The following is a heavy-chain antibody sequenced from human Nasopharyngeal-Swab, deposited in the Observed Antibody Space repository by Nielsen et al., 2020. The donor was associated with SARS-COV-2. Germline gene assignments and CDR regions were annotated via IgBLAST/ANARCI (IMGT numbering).Heavy chain of an antibody. CDR3: ARVAGLIAAAGDY. J-gene: IGHJ4*02. Sequence: WIRQPPGKGLEWVSSIGSSSSYIYYADSVKGRFTISRDNAKNSLYLQMNSLRAEDTAVYYCARVAGLIAAAGDYWGQGTLVTVSS. V-gene: IGHV3-21*01. D-gene: IGHD6-13*01. CDR2: IGSSSSYI.